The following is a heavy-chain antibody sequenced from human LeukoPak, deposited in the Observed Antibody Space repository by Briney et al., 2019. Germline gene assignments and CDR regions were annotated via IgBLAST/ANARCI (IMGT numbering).Heavy chain of an antibody. CDR2: ISYDGSNK. D-gene: IGHD5-18*01. V-gene: IGHV3-30*03. J-gene: IGHJ6*02. Sequence: PGGSLRLSCAASGFSFSSYWMSWVRQAPGKGLEWVAVISYDGSNKYYADSVKGRFTISRDNSKNTLYLQMTSLRAEDTAVYSCAREGRDTAMVNYGMDVWGQGTTVTVSS. CDR1: GFSFSSYW. CDR3: AREGRDTAMVNYGMDV.